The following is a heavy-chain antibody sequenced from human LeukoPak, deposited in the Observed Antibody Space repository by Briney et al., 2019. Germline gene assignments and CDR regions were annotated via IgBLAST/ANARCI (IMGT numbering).Heavy chain of an antibody. Sequence: KRSDTLSLTCSVCVGFVTSGTYHGRWIRQPPGKGLEWIGSVYFDGGTHYKPSLQSRVTISVDTSKNQLSLRLSSVTAANTALYYCARDHYYDGRGWFDPWGQGTLVTVSS. J-gene: IGHJ5*02. V-gene: IGHV4-39*07. CDR2: VYFDGGT. CDR3: ARDHYYDGRGWFDP. D-gene: IGHD3-16*01. CDR1: VGFVTSGTYH.